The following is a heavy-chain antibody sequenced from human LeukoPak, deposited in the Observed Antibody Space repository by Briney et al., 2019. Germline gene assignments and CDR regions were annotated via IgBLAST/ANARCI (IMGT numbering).Heavy chain of an antibody. V-gene: IGHV3-21*06. D-gene: IGHD3-10*01. CDR1: GFTFSNYN. CDR2: ISSTSSYI. J-gene: IGHJ6*02. Sequence: PGGSLKLSCAASGFTFSNYNLYWVRQAPGKGLEWVSSISSTSSYIYYADSVRGRSTISRDNAKNSLYLQMNSLRAEDTAVYYCARALWSGPVYYGMDVWGQGTTVTVSS. CDR3: ARALWSGPVYYGMDV.